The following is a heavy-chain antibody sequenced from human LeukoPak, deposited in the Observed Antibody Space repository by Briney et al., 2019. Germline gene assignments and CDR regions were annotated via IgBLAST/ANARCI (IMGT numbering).Heavy chain of an antibody. V-gene: IGHV1-2*02. J-gene: IGHJ4*02. CDR1: GYTFSGYY. Sequence: ASVKVSCKASGYTFSGYYIHWVRQAPRQGLEWMAWINPSNGDTNYAQKFQGRVTMTRDTSISTAYMELTRLISDDTAVYYCARVGSSGWYVHPTLDYWGQGTLVTVSS. D-gene: IGHD6-19*01. CDR2: INPSNGDT. CDR3: ARVGSSGWYVHPTLDY.